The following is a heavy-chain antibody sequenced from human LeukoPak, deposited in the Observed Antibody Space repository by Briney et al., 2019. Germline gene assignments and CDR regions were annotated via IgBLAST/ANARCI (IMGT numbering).Heavy chain of an antibody. CDR1: GFPLNSFC. J-gene: IGHJ4*02. V-gene: IGHV3-33*01. Sequence: GSLRPSLAAAGFPLNSFCLALVRPAPGKGLEGVAVIWYDGSNKYYADSVKGRFTISRDNSKNTLYLQMNSLRAEDTAVYYCARATVAGYYFDYWGQGTLVTVSS. D-gene: IGHD6-19*01. CDR3: ARATVAGYYFDY. CDR2: IWYDGSNK.